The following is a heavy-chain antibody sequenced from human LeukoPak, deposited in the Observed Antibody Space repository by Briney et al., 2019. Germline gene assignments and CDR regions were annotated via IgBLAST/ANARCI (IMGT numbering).Heavy chain of an antibody. CDR3: ARDGGLDV. Sequence: ASVTVSCKASGYTFTGYYMHWVRQASGQGLEWMGWINPNSGVTNYAQKFQGRVTMTRDTSISTAYMELSRLKSDDTAVYYCARDGGLDVWGQGTTVTVSS. J-gene: IGHJ6*02. V-gene: IGHV1-2*02. CDR1: GYTFTGYY. CDR2: INPNSGVT.